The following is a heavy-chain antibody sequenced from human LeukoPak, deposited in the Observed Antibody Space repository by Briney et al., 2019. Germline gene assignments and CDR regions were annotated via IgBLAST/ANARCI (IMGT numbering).Heavy chain of an antibody. CDR3: ARDRAQYYDILTGYFDAFDI. CDR2: ISAYNGNT. J-gene: IGHJ3*02. D-gene: IGHD3-9*01. CDR1: GYTFTNYG. V-gene: IGHV1-18*01. Sequence: GASVMVSCKASGYTFTNYGICWVRQAPGQGLEWMGWISAYNGNTNYAQKLQGRVTMTTDTSTSTAYMELRSLRSDDTAVYYCARDRAQYYDILTGYFDAFDIWGQGTMVTVSS.